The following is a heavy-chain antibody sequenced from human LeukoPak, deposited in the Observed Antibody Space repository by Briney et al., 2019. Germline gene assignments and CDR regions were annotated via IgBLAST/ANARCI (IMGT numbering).Heavy chain of an antibody. Sequence: ASVKVSCKASGYTFTTYDIIWVRQATGQGLEWMGYMNPNNGDTGYAQKFQGRVTMTRNTSISTAYMELRSLRSDDTAVYYCARDKAVTTEVTQHFQHWGQGTLVTVSS. D-gene: IGHD4-23*01. V-gene: IGHV1-8*01. CDR2: MNPNNGDT. CDR3: ARDKAVTTEVTQHFQH. J-gene: IGHJ1*01. CDR1: GYTFTTYD.